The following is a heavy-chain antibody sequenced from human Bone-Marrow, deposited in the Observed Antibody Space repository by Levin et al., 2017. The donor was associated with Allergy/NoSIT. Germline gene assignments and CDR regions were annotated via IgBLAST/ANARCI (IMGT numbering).Heavy chain of an antibody. CDR3: ARGAAVDLFDH. Sequence: SQTLSLTCTVSGGSISRSGSFWSWIRQHPGKGLEWIGCISYSGGTYYNPSLNRRLTMSIDTSQSQFSLNLNSVTAADTAVYFCARGAAVDLFDHWGQGTLVTVSP. D-gene: IGHD6-19*01. J-gene: IGHJ4*02. CDR1: GGSISRSGSF. V-gene: IGHV4-31*03. CDR2: ISYSGGT.